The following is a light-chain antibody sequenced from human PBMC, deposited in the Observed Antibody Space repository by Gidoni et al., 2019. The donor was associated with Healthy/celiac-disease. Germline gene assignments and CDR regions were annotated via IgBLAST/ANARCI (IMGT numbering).Light chain of an antibody. V-gene: IGLV3-1*01. CDR2: QDS. J-gene: IGLJ2*01. CDR1: KLGDKY. Sequence: SYALPPPPSVSVSPGQTASITCSGDKLGDKYACWYQQKPGQSPVLVIYQDSKRPSGIPERFSGSNSGNTATLTISGTQAMDEADYYCQASDSSTGGVFGGGTKLTVL. CDR3: QASDSSTGGV.